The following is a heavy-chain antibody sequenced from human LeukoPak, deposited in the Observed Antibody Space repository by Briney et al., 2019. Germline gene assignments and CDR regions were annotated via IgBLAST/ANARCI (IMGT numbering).Heavy chain of an antibody. Sequence: PGGSLSLSCAASGFTFDNYAMHWVRQAPGKGLEWLSIISWNSGYIGYADSVKGRFTISRDNAKKSLDLQMNSLRAEDTAFYYCAKVRGTYSSGYLFDYWGQGTLVTVSS. CDR2: ISWNSGYI. D-gene: IGHD6-19*01. CDR3: AKVRGTYSSGYLFDY. CDR1: GFTFDNYA. J-gene: IGHJ4*02. V-gene: IGHV3-9*01.